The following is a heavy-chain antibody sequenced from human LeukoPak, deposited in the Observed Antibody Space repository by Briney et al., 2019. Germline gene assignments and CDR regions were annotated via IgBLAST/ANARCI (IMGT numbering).Heavy chain of an antibody. CDR1: GFTFSSNW. CDR3: AKESTVTPGNVNWFDT. J-gene: IGHJ5*02. D-gene: IGHD4-17*01. Sequence: GGSLRLSCAASGFTFSSNWMSWVRQAPGKGLEWVSAISGSGGSTYYADSVKGRFTISRDNSKNTLYLQMNRLRAEDTAVYYCAKESTVTPGNVNWFDTWGQGTLVTVSS. V-gene: IGHV3-23*01. CDR2: ISGSGGST.